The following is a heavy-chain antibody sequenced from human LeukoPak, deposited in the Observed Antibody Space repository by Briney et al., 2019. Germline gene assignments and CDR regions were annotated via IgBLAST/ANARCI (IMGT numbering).Heavy chain of an antibody. J-gene: IGHJ4*02. Sequence: PGGSLRLSCEASGFTFSNAWMSWVRQAPGKGLEWLGRIKSKIGGGTTDYAVPVKGRFTISRDDAKNTLYLQMHSLKTEDTAVYYCTTLDDWGQGTLVTVSS. V-gene: IGHV3-15*01. CDR1: GFTFSNAW. CDR2: IKSKIGGGTT. CDR3: TTLDD.